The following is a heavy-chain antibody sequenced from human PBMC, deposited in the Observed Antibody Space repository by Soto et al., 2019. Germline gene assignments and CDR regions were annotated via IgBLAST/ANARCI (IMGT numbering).Heavy chain of an antibody. CDR1: GFIFSDFA. J-gene: IGHJ2*01. Sequence: DVQLLESGGDLVQPGESPRLSCAASGFIFSDFAMSWVRQTPGKGLEWVSAVSVYGGSTHYSDAVKGRFTISRDNSRDTLFLQMNSLRAEDTAVYYCARRPAGDSHWYFDLWGRGTLVTVSS. D-gene: IGHD2-21*01. CDR3: ARRPAGDSHWYFDL. V-gene: IGHV3-23*01. CDR2: VSVYGGST.